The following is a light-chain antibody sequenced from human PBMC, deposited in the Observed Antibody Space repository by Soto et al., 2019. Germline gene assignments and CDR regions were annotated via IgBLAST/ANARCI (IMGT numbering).Light chain of an antibody. CDR1: QSLLLSNGYNS. CDR3: MQALQTPPT. CDR2: LGS. V-gene: IGKV2-28*01. J-gene: IGKJ1*01. Sequence: DIVMTQSPLSLPVTPGEPASISCRSSQSLLLSNGYNSLDWYLQKPGQSPPLLIYLGSNRASGVPDRVSGSGSGTDFTLKISRVEAEDVGVYYCMQALQTPPTFGQGTKVEIK.